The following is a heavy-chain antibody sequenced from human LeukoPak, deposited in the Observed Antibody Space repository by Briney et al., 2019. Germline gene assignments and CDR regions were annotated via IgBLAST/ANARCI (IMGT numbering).Heavy chain of an antibody. CDR2: IYYSGST. D-gene: IGHD3-22*01. CDR1: GGSISSYY. V-gene: IGHV4-59*01. Sequence: SETLSLTCTVSGGSISSYYWSWIRQPPGKRLEWIGHIYYSGSTNYNPSLKSRVTISVDTSKDQFSLKLSSVTAADTAVYYCASNYYDSSGYYLEYFQHWGQGTLVTVSS. CDR3: ASNYYDSSGYYLEYFQH. J-gene: IGHJ1*01.